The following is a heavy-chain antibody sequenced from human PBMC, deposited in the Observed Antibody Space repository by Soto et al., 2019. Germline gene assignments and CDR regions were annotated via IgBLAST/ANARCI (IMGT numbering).Heavy chain of an antibody. Sequence: ASVKVSCKASGYTFTSYGISWVRQAPGQGLEWMGWISAYNGNTNYAQKLQGRVTMTTDTSTSTAYMELRSLRSDDTAVYYCARNGYSSSSPHHYYYYYGMDVWGQGTTVTAS. CDR2: ISAYNGNT. CDR3: ARNGYSSSSPHHYYYYYGMDV. J-gene: IGHJ6*02. V-gene: IGHV1-18*01. D-gene: IGHD6-6*01. CDR1: GYTFTSYG.